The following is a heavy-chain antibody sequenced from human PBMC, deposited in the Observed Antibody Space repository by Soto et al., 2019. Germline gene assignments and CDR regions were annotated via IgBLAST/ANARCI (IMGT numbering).Heavy chain of an antibody. CDR2: ISSSSSYI. CDR3: AISPPLGYCSSTSCYTSV. V-gene: IGHV3-21*01. J-gene: IGHJ4*02. CDR1: GFTLSSYS. D-gene: IGHD2-2*02. Sequence: GGSLRLSCAASGFTLSSYSMNWVRQAPGKGLEWVSSISSSSSYIYYADSVKGRFTISRDNAKNSLYLQMNSLRAEDTAVYYCAISPPLGYCSSTSCYTSVWGQGTLVTVSS.